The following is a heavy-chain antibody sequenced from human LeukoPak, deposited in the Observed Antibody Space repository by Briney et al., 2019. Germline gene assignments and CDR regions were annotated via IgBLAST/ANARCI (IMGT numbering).Heavy chain of an antibody. CDR3: ASYDFWSGYYDDP. CDR2: IYYSGST. Sequence: SETLSLTCTVPGGSISSSSYYWGWIRQPPGKGLEWIGSIYYSGSTYYNPSLKSRVTISVDTSKNQFSLKLSSVTAADTAVYYCASYDFWSGYYDDPWGQGTLVTVSS. D-gene: IGHD3-3*01. J-gene: IGHJ5*02. CDR1: GGSISSSSYY. V-gene: IGHV4-39*01.